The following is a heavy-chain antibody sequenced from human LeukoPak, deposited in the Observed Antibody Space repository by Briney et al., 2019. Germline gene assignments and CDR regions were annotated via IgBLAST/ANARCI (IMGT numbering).Heavy chain of an antibody. D-gene: IGHD6-6*01. CDR3: ARGRGIAARRGYDY. V-gene: IGHV4-34*01. CDR1: GFTFSSYS. Sequence: GSLRLSCAASGFTFSSYSMNWVRQAPGKGLEWIGEINHSGSTNYNPSLKSRVTISVDTSKNQFSLKLSSVTAADTAVYYCARGRGIAARRGYDYWGQGTLVTVSS. J-gene: IGHJ4*02. CDR2: INHSGST.